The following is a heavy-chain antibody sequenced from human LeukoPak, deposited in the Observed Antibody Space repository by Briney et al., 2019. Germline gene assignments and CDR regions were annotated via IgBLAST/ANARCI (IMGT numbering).Heavy chain of an antibody. CDR3: AKAWRYGDYGPFDY. V-gene: IGHV3-23*01. D-gene: IGHD4-17*01. CDR2: ISGSGGST. J-gene: IGHJ4*02. CDR1: GFTFSRYA. Sequence: GGSLRLSCAASGFTFSRYAMSWVRQAPGKGLEWVSAISGSGGSTYYADSVKGRFTISRDNSKNTLYLQMNSLRAEDTAVYYRAKAWRYGDYGPFDYWGQGTLVTVSS.